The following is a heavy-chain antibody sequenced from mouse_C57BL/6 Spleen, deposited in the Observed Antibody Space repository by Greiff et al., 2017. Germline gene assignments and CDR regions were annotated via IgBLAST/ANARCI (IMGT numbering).Heavy chain of an antibody. CDR1: GYTFTDYN. Sequence: EVKLQESGPELVKPGASVKMSCKASGYTFTDYNMHWVKQSHGKSLEWIGYINPNNGGTSYNQKFKGKATLTVNKSSSTAYMELRSLTSEDSAVYYCARDGYWARFAYWGQGTLVTVSA. V-gene: IGHV1-22*01. J-gene: IGHJ3*01. D-gene: IGHD2-3*01. CDR3: ARDGYWARFAY. CDR2: INPNNGGT.